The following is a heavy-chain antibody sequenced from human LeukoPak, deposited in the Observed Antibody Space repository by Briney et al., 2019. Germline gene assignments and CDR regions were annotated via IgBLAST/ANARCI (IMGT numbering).Heavy chain of an antibody. CDR3: AREGARSSWSPRDLDY. J-gene: IGHJ4*02. V-gene: IGHV1-69*01. D-gene: IGHD6-13*01. CDR1: GGTFSSYT. CDR2: IIPIFGTA. Sequence: ASVKVSCKASGGTFSSYTISWVRQAPGQGLEWMGGIIPIFGTANYAQKFQGRVTITADESTSTACMELSSLRSEDTAVYYCAREGARSSWSPRDLDYWGQGTLVTVSS.